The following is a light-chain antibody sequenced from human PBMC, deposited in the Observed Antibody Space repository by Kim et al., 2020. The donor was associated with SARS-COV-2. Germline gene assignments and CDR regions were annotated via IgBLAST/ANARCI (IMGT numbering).Light chain of an antibody. J-gene: IGLJ1*01. CDR1: SSDVVGDNN. Sequence: TTITCCGTSSDVVGDNNDSSYQQQPGNAPTILIYDVSNRPPAGSSRFSGAKSGNTASLIISGLQADDEADYYYSSYSTSSTLGVFGTGTKVTVL. CDR2: DVS. CDR3: SSYSTSSTLGV. V-gene: IGLV2-14*03.